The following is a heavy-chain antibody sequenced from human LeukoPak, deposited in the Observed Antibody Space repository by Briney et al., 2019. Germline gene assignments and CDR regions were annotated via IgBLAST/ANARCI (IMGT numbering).Heavy chain of an antibody. Sequence: ASVKVSCKASGYTFTGYYMHWVRQAPGQGLEWMGWINPNSGGTNFAQKFQGRVTMTRDTSISTAYMELSRLRSDDTAVYYCARGDRDGYNYGYFDYWGQGTLVTVSS. CDR2: INPNSGGT. J-gene: IGHJ4*02. CDR3: ARGDRDGYNYGYFDY. D-gene: IGHD5-24*01. V-gene: IGHV1-2*02. CDR1: GYTFTGYY.